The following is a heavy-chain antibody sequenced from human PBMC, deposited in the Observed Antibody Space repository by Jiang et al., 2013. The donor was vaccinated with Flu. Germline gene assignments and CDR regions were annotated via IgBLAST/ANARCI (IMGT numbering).Heavy chain of an antibody. CDR2: GET. J-gene: IGHJ4*02. Sequence: GETIYAQKFQGRVTMTEDTSTDTAYMELSSLRSEDTAVYYCATDQGCSGGSCGLDYWGQGTLVTVSS. V-gene: IGHV1-24*01. CDR3: ATDQGCSGGSCGLDY. D-gene: IGHD2-15*01.